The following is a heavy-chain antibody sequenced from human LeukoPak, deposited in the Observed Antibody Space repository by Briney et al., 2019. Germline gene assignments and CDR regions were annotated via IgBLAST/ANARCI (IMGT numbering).Heavy chain of an antibody. CDR3: TRKFYEYYFDF. Sequence: GGSLRLSCAASGFTFSSYGMHWVRQAPGKGLEWVAVTSYDGNVQYYADSVEGRFTISRDNSKNTLYLQMNSLRTEDTAIYYCTRKFYEYYFDFWGQGTLVTVSS. V-gene: IGHV3-30*03. CDR1: GFTFSSYG. D-gene: IGHD3-3*01. J-gene: IGHJ4*02. CDR2: TSYDGNVQ.